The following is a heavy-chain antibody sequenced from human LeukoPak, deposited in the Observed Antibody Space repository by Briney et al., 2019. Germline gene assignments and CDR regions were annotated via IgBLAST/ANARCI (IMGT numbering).Heavy chain of an antibody. Sequence: GGSLRLSCAASGFTFSSYGMHWVRQAPGRGLEWVAFIRYDGSNKYYADSVKGRFTISRDNSKNTLYLQMNSLRAEDTAVYYCAKDRGSGWIGSYYYYGMDVWGQGTTVTVSS. CDR2: IRYDGSNK. D-gene: IGHD6-19*01. J-gene: IGHJ6*02. CDR3: AKDRGSGWIGSYYYYGMDV. V-gene: IGHV3-30*02. CDR1: GFTFSSYG.